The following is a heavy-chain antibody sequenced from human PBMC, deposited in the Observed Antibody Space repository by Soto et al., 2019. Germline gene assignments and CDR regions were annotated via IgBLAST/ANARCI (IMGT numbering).Heavy chain of an antibody. CDR3: ARDEGYECGGDCYSNTLDY. CDR2: INPNSGGT. CDR1: GYTFTGYY. V-gene: IGHV1-2*04. J-gene: IGHJ4*02. D-gene: IGHD2-21*02. Sequence: ASVTVSCKASGYTFTGYYMHWVRQAPGQGLEWMGWINPNSGGTNYAQKFQGWVTMTRDTSISTAYMELSRLRSDDTAVYYCARDEGYECGGDCYSNTLDYWGQGTRVTVSS.